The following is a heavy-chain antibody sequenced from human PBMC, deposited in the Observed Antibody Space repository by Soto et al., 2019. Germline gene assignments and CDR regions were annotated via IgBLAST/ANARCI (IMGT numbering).Heavy chain of an antibody. V-gene: IGHV3-15*01. D-gene: IGHD1-26*01. CDR3: TTDLSIVGATSGDY. J-gene: IGHJ4*01. CDR2: IKSKTDGGTT. Sequence: PGGSLRLSSAASGFTFSNAWMSWVRQAPGKGMVWVGRIKSKTDGGTTDYAAPVKGRFTISRADSKNTLYLQMNSLKTEDTAVYYCTTDLSIVGATSGDYWGHRTLVTVSS. CDR1: GFTFSNAW.